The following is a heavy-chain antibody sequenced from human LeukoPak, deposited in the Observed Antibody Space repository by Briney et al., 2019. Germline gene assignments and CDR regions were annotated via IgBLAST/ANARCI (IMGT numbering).Heavy chain of an antibody. CDR1: GYTFTSFG. Sequence: ASVKVSCKASGYTFTSFGISWVRQAPGQGLEWMGWISAYNANTNFAQNLQGRVTMTSDTSTSTAYMELRSLRSDDTAVYYCARFGLGKHIEVAGIPFDIWGQGTMVTVSS. J-gene: IGHJ3*02. D-gene: IGHD6-19*01. CDR3: ARFGLGKHIEVAGIPFDI. CDR2: ISAYNANT. V-gene: IGHV1-18*01.